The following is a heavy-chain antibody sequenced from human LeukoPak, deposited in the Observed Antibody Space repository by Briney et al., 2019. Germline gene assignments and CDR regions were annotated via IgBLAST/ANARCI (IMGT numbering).Heavy chain of an antibody. CDR2: IYYSGST. V-gene: IGHV4-59*01. CDR1: GGSISSYY. Sequence: PSETLSLTCTVSGGSISSYYWSWIRQPPGKGLEWIGYIYYSGSTNHNPSLKSRVTVSVDTSKNQFSLKLSSVTAADTAVYYCARGLRGSGNSYYYYYYGMDVWGQGTTVTVSS. J-gene: IGHJ6*02. CDR3: ARGLRGSGNSYYYYYYGMDV. D-gene: IGHD4-23*01.